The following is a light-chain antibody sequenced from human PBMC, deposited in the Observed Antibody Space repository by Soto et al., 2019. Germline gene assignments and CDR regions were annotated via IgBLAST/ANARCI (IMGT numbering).Light chain of an antibody. V-gene: IGLV2-14*03. CDR3: SSYTSMSTVV. Sequence: QSALTQPASVSGSPGQSITISCTGTSSDVGGYNYVSWYQQHPGKAPKLMIYDVSDRPSGVSNRFSGSKSGNTASLTISGLQAEDEADYYCSSYTSMSTVVFGGGTKVTVL. CDR2: DVS. J-gene: IGLJ2*01. CDR1: SSDVGGYNY.